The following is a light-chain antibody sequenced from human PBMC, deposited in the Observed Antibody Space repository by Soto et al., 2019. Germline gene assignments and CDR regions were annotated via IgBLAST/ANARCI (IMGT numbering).Light chain of an antibody. CDR2: DAS. V-gene: IGKV1-39*01. CDR3: QQSYSTPPIT. CDR1: QSISSS. J-gene: IGKJ5*01. Sequence: DIQMTQSPSSLSASVGDRVTITCRASQSISSSLNWYQQKPGKAPNLLIVDASSLQSGVPSRFSGSGSGTDFTLTISSLQPEDFATYYCQQSYSTPPITFGQGTRLEI.